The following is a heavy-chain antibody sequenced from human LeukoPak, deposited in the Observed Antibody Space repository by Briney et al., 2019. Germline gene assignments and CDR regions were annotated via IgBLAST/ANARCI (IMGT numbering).Heavy chain of an antibody. CDR3: ARNEGFGEDGDAFDI. V-gene: IGHV4-38-2*02. J-gene: IGHJ3*02. D-gene: IGHD3-10*01. CDR1: GYSISSGYY. CDR2: IYHSGST. Sequence: PSETLSLTCTVSGYSISSGYYWGWIRQPPGKGLEWIGSIYHSGSTYYNPSLKSRVTISVDTSKNQFSLKLSSVTAADTAVYYCARNEGFGEDGDAFDIWGQGTMVTVSS.